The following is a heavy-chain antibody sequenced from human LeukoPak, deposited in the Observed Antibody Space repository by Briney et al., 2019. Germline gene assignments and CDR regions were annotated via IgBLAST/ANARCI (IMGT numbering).Heavy chain of an antibody. CDR2: TYYRSKWYN. V-gene: IGHV6-1*01. CDR3: ARGGQGDGYSADEAFDF. J-gene: IGHJ3*01. CDR1: GDSVSGNSTA. D-gene: IGHD5-24*01. Sequence: SQTLSLTCAISGDSVSGNSTAYNWIRQSPSRGLEWLGRTYYRSKWYNDYAVSVKSRVIINPDTSKNQLSLQLKSVTPEDTAVYYCARGGQGDGYSADEAFDFWGQGTMVTVSS.